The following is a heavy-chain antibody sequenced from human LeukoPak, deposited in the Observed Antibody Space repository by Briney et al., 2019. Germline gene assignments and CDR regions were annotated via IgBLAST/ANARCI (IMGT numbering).Heavy chain of an antibody. J-gene: IGHJ4*02. CDR1: GGSINNYY. D-gene: IGHD3-22*01. CDR3: ARGGYYYDSSGYYGAYYFDY. V-gene: IGHV4-59*01. CDR2: IYYRGTT. Sequence: MTSETLSLTCTVSGGSINNYYWSWIRQPPGKGLEWIGYIYYRGTTNYNPSLKSRVTISVDTSKNQFSLKLSSVTAADTAVYYCARGGYYYDSSGYYGAYYFDYWGLGTLVTVSS.